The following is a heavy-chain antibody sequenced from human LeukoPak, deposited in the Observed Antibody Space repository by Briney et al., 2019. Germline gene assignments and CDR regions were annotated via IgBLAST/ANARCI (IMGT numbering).Heavy chain of an antibody. D-gene: IGHD6-19*01. CDR2: ISGSSTYI. CDR3: ARDGSSGWYWVDY. Sequence: EGSLRLSCAASGFTFSSYSMNWVRQAPGKGLEWVSSISGSSTYIYYADSVNGRFTISRDNAENSLYLQMNSLRAEDTAVYYCARDGSSGWYWVDYWGQGTLVTVSS. J-gene: IGHJ4*02. V-gene: IGHV3-21*01. CDR1: GFTFSSYS.